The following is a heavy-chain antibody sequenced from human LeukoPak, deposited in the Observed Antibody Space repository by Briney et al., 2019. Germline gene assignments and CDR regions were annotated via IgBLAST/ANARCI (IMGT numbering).Heavy chain of an antibody. CDR2: INPNSGGT. D-gene: IGHD4-23*01. Sequence: ASVKVSCKASGYTFTGYYMHWVRQAPGQGLEWMGWINPNSGGTNYAQKFQGRVTMTRDTSISTAYMELSRLRSDDTAVYYCARDLWALDYGGNSFDYWGQGTLVTVSS. V-gene: IGHV1-2*02. J-gene: IGHJ4*02. CDR3: ARDLWALDYGGNSFDY. CDR1: GYTFTGYY.